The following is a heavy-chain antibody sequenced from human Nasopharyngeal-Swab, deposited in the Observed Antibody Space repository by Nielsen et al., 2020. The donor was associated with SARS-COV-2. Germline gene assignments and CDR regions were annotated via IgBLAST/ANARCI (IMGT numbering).Heavy chain of an antibody. CDR2: IWYDGGNK. V-gene: IGHV3-33*01. D-gene: IGHD3-22*01. Sequence: WIRQPPGKGLEWVAVIWYDGGNKYYADSVKGRFTISRDNSKNTLYLQMNGLRAEDTAVYYCARVAPLAGSSGYYYYGMDVWGQGTTVTVSS. J-gene: IGHJ6*02. CDR3: ARVAPLAGSSGYYYYGMDV.